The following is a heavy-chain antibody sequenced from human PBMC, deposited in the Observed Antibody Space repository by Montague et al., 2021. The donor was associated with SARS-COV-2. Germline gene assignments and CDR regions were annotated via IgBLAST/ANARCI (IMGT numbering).Heavy chain of an antibody. Sequence: SETLSLTCTVSSGSISNDIYYWGWIRQPPGKGPEWIGGSRYGGTSYYNPSLKSRVTISIDTSKNQCSLKMTAVTAADTAVYFCARQDIQLRFDLWGCGTLVTVSS. V-gene: IGHV4-39*01. CDR2: SRYGGTS. CDR3: ARQDIQLRFDL. CDR1: SGSISNDIYY. D-gene: IGHD1-1*01. J-gene: IGHJ2*01.